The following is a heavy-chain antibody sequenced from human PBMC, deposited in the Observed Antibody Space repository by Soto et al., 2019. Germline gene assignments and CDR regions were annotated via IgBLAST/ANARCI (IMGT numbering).Heavy chain of an antibody. CDR3: ARGGGCSGGSCYYIDY. Sequence: QVQLQQWGAGLLRPSETLSLTCAGYGGSFSGYFWSWIRQPPGKGLEWIGEINHSGSTDNNASIKSRITISVDTAKNQVSLRLSSVNAADTAVYYCARGGGCSGGSCYYIDYWGQGTLVTVSS. CDR2: INHSGST. D-gene: IGHD2-15*01. CDR1: GGSFSGYF. V-gene: IGHV4-34*01. J-gene: IGHJ4*02.